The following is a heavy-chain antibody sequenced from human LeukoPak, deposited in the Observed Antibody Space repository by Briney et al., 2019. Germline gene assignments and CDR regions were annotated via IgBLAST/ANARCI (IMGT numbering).Heavy chain of an antibody. D-gene: IGHD1-26*01. CDR1: GGTFSSYA. Sequence: SVKVSCKASGGTFSSYAISWVRQAPGQGLEWMGGIIPIFGIANYAQKFQGRVTITADESTSTAYMELSSLRSEDTAVYYCARDRGSESYLGIDYWGQGTLVTVSS. CDR2: IIPIFGIA. J-gene: IGHJ4*02. V-gene: IGHV1-69*13. CDR3: ARDRGSESYLGIDY.